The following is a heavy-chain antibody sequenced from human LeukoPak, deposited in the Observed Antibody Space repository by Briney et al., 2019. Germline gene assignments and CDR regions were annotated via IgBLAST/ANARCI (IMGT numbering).Heavy chain of an antibody. D-gene: IGHD1-1*01. CDR3: ARGTERASWFDP. V-gene: IGHV4-30-2*01. Sequence: PSETLSLTCTVSGGSISSGGYYWSWIRQPPGKGLEWIGYIYHSGSTYYSPSLKSRVTISVDRSKNQFSLKLSSVTAADTAVYYCARGTERASWFDPWGQGTLVTVSS. CDR2: IYHSGST. CDR1: GGSISSGGYY. J-gene: IGHJ5*02.